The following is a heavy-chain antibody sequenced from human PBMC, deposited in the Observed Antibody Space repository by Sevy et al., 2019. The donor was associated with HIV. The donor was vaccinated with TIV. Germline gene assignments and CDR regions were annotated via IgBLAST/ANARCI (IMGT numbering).Heavy chain of an antibody. V-gene: IGHV3-9*01. CDR2: ISWNSVSI. D-gene: IGHD3-16*01. CDR3: TRDRTGGICYRIDV. Sequence: GGSLRLSCAASGFTFDDYAMHWVRQAPGKGLEWVSGISWNSVSIDYADSVKGRFTISRDNARNSLYLQMNSLRVEDTALYYCTRDRTGGICYRIDVWGQGTLVTVSS. J-gene: IGHJ4*02. CDR1: GFTFDDYA.